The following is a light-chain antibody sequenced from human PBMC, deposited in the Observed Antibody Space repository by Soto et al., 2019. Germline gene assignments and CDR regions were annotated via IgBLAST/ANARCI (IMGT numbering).Light chain of an antibody. Sequence: DIQMTQSPSTLSGSVGDRVTITCRASQTISSWLAWYQQKPGKAPKLLIYKASTLKSGVPSRFSGSGSGTEFTLTISSLQPDDFETYYCQHYNRYSETFGQGAKVNI. J-gene: IGKJ1*01. V-gene: IGKV1-5*03. CDR3: QHYNRYSET. CDR1: QTISSW. CDR2: KAS.